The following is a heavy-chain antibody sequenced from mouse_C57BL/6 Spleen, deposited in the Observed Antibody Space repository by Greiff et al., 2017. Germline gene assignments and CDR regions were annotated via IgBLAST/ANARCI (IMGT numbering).Heavy chain of an antibody. D-gene: IGHD2-1*01. CDR1: GYTFTSYW. CDR2: IHPSDSAT. Sequence: VQLQQPGAELVKPGASVKVSCKASGYTFTSYWMPWVKQRPGQGLEWIGRIHPSDSATNYNQKFKGKATLTVDKSSSTAYMQLSSLTSEDSAVYYCAIFYGNYDAMDYWGQGTSVTVSS. CDR3: AIFYGNYDAMDY. J-gene: IGHJ4*01. V-gene: IGHV1-74*01.